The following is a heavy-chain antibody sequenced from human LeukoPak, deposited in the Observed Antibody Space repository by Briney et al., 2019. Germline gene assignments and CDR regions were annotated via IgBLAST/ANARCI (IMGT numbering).Heavy chain of an antibody. D-gene: IGHD3-16*01. V-gene: IGHV3-7*01. CDR2: IKQDGSET. CDR3: VRDDRSDSGYYYDNY. CDR1: GFSFTNYW. Sequence: GGSLRLSCAASGFSFTNYWMGWVRQAPGKGLEYVGSIKQDGSETYYVDSLRGRFTISRDNAKNSLYLQMNSLRVEDTAVYYCVRDDRSDSGYYYDNYWGQGTLVTVSS. J-gene: IGHJ4*02.